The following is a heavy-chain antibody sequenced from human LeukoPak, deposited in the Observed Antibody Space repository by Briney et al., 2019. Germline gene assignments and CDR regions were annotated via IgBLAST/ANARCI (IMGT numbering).Heavy chain of an antibody. CDR3: AKEGWLQFLDY. J-gene: IGHJ4*02. D-gene: IGHD5-24*01. CDR1: GFTFSSYG. V-gene: IGHV3-33*06. CDR2: IWYDGSNK. Sequence: GGSLRLSCAASGFTFSSYGMHWVRQAPGKGLEWVAVIWYDGSNKYYADSVKGRFTISRDNSKNTLYLQMNSLRAEDTAAYYCAKEGWLQFLDYWGQGTLVTVSS.